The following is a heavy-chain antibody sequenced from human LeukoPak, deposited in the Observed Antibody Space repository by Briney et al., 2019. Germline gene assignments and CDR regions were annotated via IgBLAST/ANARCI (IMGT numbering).Heavy chain of an antibody. CDR2: IYYTGST. CDR1: GGSGGSGTYY. Sequence: PSETLSLTCSVSGGSGGSGTYYWTWIRQSPGKGLEYIGYIYYTGSTSYNPSLKSRVTISVDTSKNQFSLKLSSVTAADTAVYYCARCATARGYAFDIWGQGTMVTVSS. J-gene: IGHJ3*02. V-gene: IGHV4-61*01. CDR3: ARCATARGYAFDI. D-gene: IGHD1-26*01.